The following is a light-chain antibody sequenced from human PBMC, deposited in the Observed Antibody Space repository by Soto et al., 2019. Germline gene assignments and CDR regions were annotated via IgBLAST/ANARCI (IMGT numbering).Light chain of an antibody. V-gene: IGLV2-14*01. CDR3: SSYTSSSLYV. Sequence: QSALTQPASVSGSPGQSITLSCTGTNNDVGGYESVSWYQQHAGRAPRLIIYDVSNRPSGVSGRFSGSKFGNTASLTISGLQAEDEADYYCSSYTSSSLYVYGTGTKVTVL. CDR1: NNDVGGYES. CDR2: DVS. J-gene: IGLJ1*01.